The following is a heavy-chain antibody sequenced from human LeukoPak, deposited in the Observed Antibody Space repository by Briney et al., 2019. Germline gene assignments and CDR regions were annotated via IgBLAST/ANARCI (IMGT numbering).Heavy chain of an antibody. CDR2: IRSKANSYAT. CDR1: GFTFSGSA. Sequence: GGSLRLSCAASGFTFSGSAMHWVRQASGKGLEWVGRIRSKANSYATAYAASVKGRFTISRDDSKNTAYLQMNSLKTEDTAVYYCTSTPPYYYDSSGYSYYYYYYMDVWGKGTTVTVSS. CDR3: TSTPPYYYDSSGYSYYYYYYMDV. J-gene: IGHJ6*03. V-gene: IGHV3-73*01. D-gene: IGHD3-22*01.